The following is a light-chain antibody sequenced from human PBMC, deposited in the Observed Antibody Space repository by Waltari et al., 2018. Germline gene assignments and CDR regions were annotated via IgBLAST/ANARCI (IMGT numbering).Light chain of an antibody. V-gene: IGLV2-23*02. J-gene: IGLJ3*02. CDR3: CSYAGTTTYWV. Sequence: QSALTQPASVSGSPGQSITISCTGTSSDVGSYTLVPWYQQHPGKAPKLMIYQVTTRPSGVSNRLSGSKSGNTASLTISGLQAEDEADYYCCSYAGTTTYWVFGGGTKLTVL. CDR2: QVT. CDR1: SSDVGSYTL.